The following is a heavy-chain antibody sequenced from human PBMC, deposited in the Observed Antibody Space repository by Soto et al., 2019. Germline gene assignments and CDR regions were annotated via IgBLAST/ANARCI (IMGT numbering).Heavy chain of an antibody. D-gene: IGHD2-21*01. Sequence: PVESLKISCKTSGYSFISYWIGWVRQMPGKGLEWMGVIYPADSDTRYSPSFQGQVTISVDKSITTAYLQWSSLKASDTAMYYCATHGGFGDGYNPDYNMDVRGQGTTVTVSS. CDR1: GYSFISYW. CDR3: ATHGGFGDGYNPDYNMDV. J-gene: IGHJ6*02. V-gene: IGHV5-51*01. CDR2: IYPADSDT.